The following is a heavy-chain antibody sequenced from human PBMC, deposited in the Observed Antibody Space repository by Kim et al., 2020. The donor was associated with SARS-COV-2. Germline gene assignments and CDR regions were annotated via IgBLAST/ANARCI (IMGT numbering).Heavy chain of an antibody. CDR3: AKGDAGITGTRGSLDAFDI. CDR1: GFTFSSYA. CDR2: ISGSGGST. D-gene: IGHD1-7*01. Sequence: GGSLRLSCAASGFTFSSYAMSWVRQAPGKWLEWVSAISGSGGSTYYADSVKGRFTISRDNSKDTLYLQMNSLRAEDKAVYYCAKGDAGITGTRGSLDAFDIWGQGTMVTVSS. V-gene: IGHV3-23*01. J-gene: IGHJ3*02.